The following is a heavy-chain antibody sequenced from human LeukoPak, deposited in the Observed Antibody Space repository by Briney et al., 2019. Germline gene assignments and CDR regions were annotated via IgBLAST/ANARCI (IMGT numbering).Heavy chain of an antibody. J-gene: IGHJ4*02. D-gene: IGHD2-21*02. Sequence: PGGSLRLSCAASGFTFSSYAMSWVRQAPGKGLEWVSAISGSGGSTYYADSVKGRFTISRDNSKNTLYLQMNSLRAEDTAVYYCAKDQPPKCGGDCYSVDYWGQGTLVTVSS. CDR2: ISGSGGST. V-gene: IGHV3-23*01. CDR1: GFTFSSYA. CDR3: AKDQPPKCGGDCYSVDY.